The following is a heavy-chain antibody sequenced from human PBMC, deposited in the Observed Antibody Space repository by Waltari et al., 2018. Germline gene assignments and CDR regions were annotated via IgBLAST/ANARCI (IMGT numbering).Heavy chain of an antibody. CDR1: GGSISSYY. Sequence: QVQLQESGPGLVKPSETLSLTCTVSGGSISSYYWSWIRQPPGKGLEWIGYIYYSGSTNYNPSLKSRVTISVDTSKNQFSLKLSSVTAADTAVYYCARTTRTTVTMDYWGQGTLVTVSS. D-gene: IGHD4-17*01. J-gene: IGHJ4*02. CDR2: IYYSGST. V-gene: IGHV4-59*01. CDR3: ARTTRTTVTMDY.